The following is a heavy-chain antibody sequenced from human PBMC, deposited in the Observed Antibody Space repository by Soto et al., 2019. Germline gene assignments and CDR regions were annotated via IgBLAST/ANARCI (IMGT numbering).Heavy chain of an antibody. CDR3: VRRGGGNYDY. CDR2: ISSYGGTT. D-gene: IGHD1-7*01. CDR1: GFTFSSYD. V-gene: IGHV3-64*01. J-gene: IGHJ4*02. Sequence: EVQLAESGGGMVQPGGSLRLSCVASGFTFSSYDMHWVRQAPGKGLEYVSSISSYGGTTYYGNSVKGRFTISRDNSKNTLYLQMGSLRAEDMAVYYCVRRGGGNYDYWGQGTLVTVSS.